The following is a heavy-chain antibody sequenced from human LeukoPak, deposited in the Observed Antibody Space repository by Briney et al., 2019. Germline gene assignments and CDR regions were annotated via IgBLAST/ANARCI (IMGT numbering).Heavy chain of an antibody. J-gene: IGHJ4*02. V-gene: IGHV3-15*04. CDR1: GFTFSNAW. CDR2: IESKTDGGTT. CDR3: TTLSLYYYDSSGYCIDY. Sequence: GGSLRLSCAASGFTFSNAWMSWVRQAPGKGLEWVGRIESKTDGGTTDYAAPVKGRFTISRDDSKNTLYLQMNSLKTEDTAVYYCTTLSLYYYDSSGYCIDYWGQGTLVTVSS. D-gene: IGHD3-22*01.